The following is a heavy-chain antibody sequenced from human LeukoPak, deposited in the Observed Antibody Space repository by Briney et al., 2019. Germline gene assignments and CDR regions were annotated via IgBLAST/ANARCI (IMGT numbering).Heavy chain of an antibody. CDR3: ARSYGSGGRFDY. D-gene: IGHD3-10*01. J-gene: IGHJ4*02. Sequence: PSETLSLTCTVSGGSISSYYWSWIRQPPGKGLEWIGYIYYSGSTNYNPSLKSRVTISVDPSKNQFSLKLSSVTAADTAVYYCARSYGSGGRFDYWGQGTLVTVSS. CDR2: IYYSGST. CDR1: GGSISSYY. V-gene: IGHV4-59*01.